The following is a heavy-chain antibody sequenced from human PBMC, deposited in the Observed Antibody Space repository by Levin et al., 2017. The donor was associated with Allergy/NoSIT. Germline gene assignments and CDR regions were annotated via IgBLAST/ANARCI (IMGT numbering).Heavy chain of an antibody. CDR1: GFTFGDYA. V-gene: IGHV3-49*03. D-gene: IGHD2-15*01. CDR2: IRSKTFGGTT. J-gene: IGHJ6*02. CDR3: TRAHGAADV. Sequence: PGGSLRLSCTASGFTFGDYAMTWFRQAPGKGLEWVGFIRSKTFGGTTEYAASVKGRFTISRDDSKSIAYLQMNSLKIEDTAVYYCTRAHGAADVWGQGTTVTVSS.